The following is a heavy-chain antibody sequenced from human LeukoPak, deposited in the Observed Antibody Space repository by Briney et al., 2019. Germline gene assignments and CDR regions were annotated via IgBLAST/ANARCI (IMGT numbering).Heavy chain of an antibody. Sequence: ASVRVSCKASGYPFTGYYIHWVRQAPGQGLEWMGPINPNSGGTNSAQKFQGRVTMTRDTSISTAYMELSRLRSDDTAVYYCARVVETTLRFDHWGQGTLVTVSS. CDR3: ARVVETTLRFDH. CDR2: INPNSGGT. CDR1: GYPFTGYY. J-gene: IGHJ4*02. D-gene: IGHD1-26*01. V-gene: IGHV1-2*06.